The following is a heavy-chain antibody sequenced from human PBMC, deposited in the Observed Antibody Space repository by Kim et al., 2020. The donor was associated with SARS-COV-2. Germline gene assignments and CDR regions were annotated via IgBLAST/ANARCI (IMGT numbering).Heavy chain of an antibody. CDR3: ARGRDGYRSAFDI. D-gene: IGHD5-12*01. V-gene: IGHV3-21*01. CDR2: ISGSTTYI. CDR1: GFTFTTYS. J-gene: IGHJ3*02. Sequence: GGSLRLSCAASGFTFTTYSINWVRQAPGKGLEWVSSISGSTTYIYYGDSVKGRFTISRDKAKNSVYLQMNSLRAEDTAVYYCARGRDGYRSAFDIWGHGT.